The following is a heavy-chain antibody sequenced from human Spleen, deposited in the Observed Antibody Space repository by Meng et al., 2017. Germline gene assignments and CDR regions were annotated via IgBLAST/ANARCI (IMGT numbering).Heavy chain of an antibody. Sequence: GGSLRLSCAASGFTFSSYWMHWVRQTPGKGLVWVSRINTDGTTTTYADSVKGRFTISRDNAKNTLYLQMNSLRGEDTAAYYCARDVAGRGGYWGQGTLVTVSS. J-gene: IGHJ4*02. CDR3: ARDVAGRGGY. CDR1: GFTFSSYW. D-gene: IGHD1-26*01. CDR2: INTDGTTT. V-gene: IGHV3-74*01.